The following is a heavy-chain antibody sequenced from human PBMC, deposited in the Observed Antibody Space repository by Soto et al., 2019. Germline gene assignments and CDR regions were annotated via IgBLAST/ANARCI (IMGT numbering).Heavy chain of an antibody. CDR3: ARGIGGYFGVDYYYGMDV. CDR1: GYTFTSYG. D-gene: IGHD3-16*01. Sequence: QVQLVQSGAEVKKPGASVKVSCKASGYTFTSYGISWVRQAPGQGLEWMGWISPYNGNTNYAQKLQGRVTMTTDTATSTAYMELRSLGSDDTAGYYCARGIGGYFGVDYYYGMDVWGQGTTVTVSS. V-gene: IGHV1-18*01. CDR2: ISPYNGNT. J-gene: IGHJ6*02.